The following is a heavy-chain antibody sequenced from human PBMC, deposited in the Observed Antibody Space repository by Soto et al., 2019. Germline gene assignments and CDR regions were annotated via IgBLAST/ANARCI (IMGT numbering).Heavy chain of an antibody. V-gene: IGHV4-39*01. J-gene: IGHJ5*02. Sequence: QLQLQESGPGLVKPSETLSLTCTVSGGSISSSSYYWGWIRQPPGKGLEWIGSIYYSGSTYYNPSLKSRVTISVDTSKNQFSLKLSSVTAADTAVYYCARHVDIVLVPAAMNWFDPWGQGTLVTVSS. CDR1: GGSISSSSYY. CDR3: ARHVDIVLVPAAMNWFDP. D-gene: IGHD2-2*01. CDR2: IYYSGST.